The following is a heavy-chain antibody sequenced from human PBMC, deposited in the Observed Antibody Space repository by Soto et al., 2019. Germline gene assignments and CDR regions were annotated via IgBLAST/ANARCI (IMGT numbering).Heavy chain of an antibody. Sequence: PGGSLRLSCAASGFTFSSYGMHWVRQAPGKGLEWVAVISYDGSNKYYADSVKGRFTISRDNSKNTLYLQMNSLRAEDTAVYYCAKSAPNPYTLGYWGQGTLVTVSS. CDR2: ISYDGSNK. J-gene: IGHJ4*02. D-gene: IGHD5-18*01. CDR3: AKSAPNPYTLGY. CDR1: GFTFSSYG. V-gene: IGHV3-30*18.